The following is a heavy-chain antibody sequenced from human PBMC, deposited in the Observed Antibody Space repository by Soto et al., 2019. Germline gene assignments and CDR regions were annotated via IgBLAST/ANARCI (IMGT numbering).Heavy chain of an antibody. D-gene: IGHD3-22*01. J-gene: IGHJ4*02. CDR2: IYYSGST. V-gene: IGHV4-59*01. Sequence: ASETLSLTCTVSGGSISSYYWSWIQQPPARGLEWIGYIYYSGSTNYNPSLKSRVTISVDTSKNQFSLKLSSVTAADTAVYYCARDNGREQYYDSSGYWYYFDYWGQGTLVTVSS. CDR3: ARDNGREQYYDSSGYWYYFDY. CDR1: GGSISSYY.